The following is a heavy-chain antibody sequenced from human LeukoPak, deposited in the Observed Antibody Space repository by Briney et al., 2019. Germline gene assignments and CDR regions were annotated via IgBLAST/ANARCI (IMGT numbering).Heavy chain of an antibody. D-gene: IGHD2-2*01. CDR3: ARAPSGYCSRASCLYYFDY. CDR1: GGSISSYY. V-gene: IGHV4-59*01. CDR2: IYYSGST. J-gene: IGHJ4*02. Sequence: SETLSLTCTVSGGSISSYYWSWIRQPPGKGLEWIGYIYYSGSTNYNPSLKSRVTISVDTSKNQFSLKLSSVTAADTAVYYCARAPSGYCSRASCLYYFDYWGQGTLVSVSS.